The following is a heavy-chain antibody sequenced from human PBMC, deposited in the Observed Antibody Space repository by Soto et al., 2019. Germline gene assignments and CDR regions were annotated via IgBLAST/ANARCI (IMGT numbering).Heavy chain of an antibody. CDR2: INPSGGST. J-gene: IGHJ6*02. D-gene: IGHD2-2*01. V-gene: IGHV1-46*01. CDR3: ARDHGIVVVPAASPRYGMDV. Sequence: GASVKVSCKASGYTFTSYYMHWVRQAPGQGLEWMGIINPSGGSTSYAQKFQGRVTMTRDTSTSTVYVELSSLRSEDTAVYYCARDHGIVVVPAASPRYGMDVWGQGTTVTVSS. CDR1: GYTFTSYY.